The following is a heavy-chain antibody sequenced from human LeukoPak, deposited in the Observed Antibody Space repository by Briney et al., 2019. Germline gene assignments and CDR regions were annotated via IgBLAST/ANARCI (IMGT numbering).Heavy chain of an antibody. J-gene: IGHJ4*02. V-gene: IGHV1-2*02. Sequence: GASVKVSCKASGYTFTSYGISWVRQAPGQGLEWMGWINPNSGGTNYAQKFQGRVTMTRDTSISTAYMELSRLRSDDTAVYYCARTNWTAGDWGQGTLVTVSS. D-gene: IGHD1-20*01. CDR2: INPNSGGT. CDR1: GYTFTSYG. CDR3: ARTNWTAGD.